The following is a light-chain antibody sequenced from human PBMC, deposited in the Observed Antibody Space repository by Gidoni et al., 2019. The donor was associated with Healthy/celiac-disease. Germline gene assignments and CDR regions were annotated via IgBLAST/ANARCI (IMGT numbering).Light chain of an antibody. CDR3: QQYGSSPRT. J-gene: IGKJ3*01. CDR2: GAS. CDR1: QSVSSSY. V-gene: IGKV3-20*01. Sequence: DIVLTQSPGTLSLSPGERATLSCRASQSVSSSYLAWYQQKPGQAPRLLIYGASSRATGIPDRVSGSGSGTDFTLTSSRLEPEDFAVYYCQQYGSSPRTFGPGTKVDIK.